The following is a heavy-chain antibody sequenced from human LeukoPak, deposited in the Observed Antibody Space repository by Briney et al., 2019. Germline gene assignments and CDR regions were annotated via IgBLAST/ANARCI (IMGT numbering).Heavy chain of an antibody. CDR3: ASGGPGAAYFDY. D-gene: IGHD1-26*01. CDR1: GYTFTSYD. CDR2: MNPNSCNT. V-gene: IGHV1-8*01. Sequence: ASVKVSCKASGYTFTSYDINWVRQATGQWLEWMGWMNPNSCNTGYAQKFQGRVTMTRNTSISTAYMELSSQRSGDTAVYYCASGGPGAAYFDYWGQGTLVTVSS. J-gene: IGHJ4*02.